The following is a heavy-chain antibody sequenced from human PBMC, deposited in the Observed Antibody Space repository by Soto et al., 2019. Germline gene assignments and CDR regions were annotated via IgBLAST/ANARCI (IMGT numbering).Heavy chain of an antibody. V-gene: IGHV1-69*13. J-gene: IGHJ4*02. CDR1: GGTFSSYA. CDR3: ATVPQLRYFGWRTLPFFDY. D-gene: IGHD3-9*01. CDR2: IIPIFGTA. Sequence: SVKVSCKASGGTFSSYAISWVRQAPGQGLEWMGGIIPIFGTANYAQKFQGRVTITADESTSTAYMELSSLRSEDTAVYYCATVPQLRYFGWRTLPFFDYWGQGTLVTVSS.